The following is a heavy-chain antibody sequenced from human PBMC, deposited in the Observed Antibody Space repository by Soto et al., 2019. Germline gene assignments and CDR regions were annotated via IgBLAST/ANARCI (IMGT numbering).Heavy chain of an antibody. V-gene: IGHV1-69*06. CDR2: ISPIFGTA. D-gene: IGHD2-2*01. Sequence: QVQLVQSGAEVKKPGSSVKVSCKASGGTFSSYAISWVRQAPGQGLEWMGGISPIFGTANYAQKFQGRVTITADKSTSTAYMELSSLRSEDTAVYYCAARYCSSTSCLDYYYGMDVWGQGTTVTVSS. CDR3: AARYCSSTSCLDYYYGMDV. CDR1: GGTFSSYA. J-gene: IGHJ6*02.